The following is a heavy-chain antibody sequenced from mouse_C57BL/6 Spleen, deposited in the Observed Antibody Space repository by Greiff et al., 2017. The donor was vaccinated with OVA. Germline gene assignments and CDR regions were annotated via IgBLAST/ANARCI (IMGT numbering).Heavy chain of an antibody. V-gene: IGHV5-4*01. CDR1: GFTFSSYA. CDR2: ISDGGSYT. Sequence: EVKVVESGGGLVKPGGSLKLSCAASGFTFSSYAMSWVRQTPEKRLEWVATISDGGSYTYYPDNVKGRFTISRDNAKNNLYLQMSHLKSEDTAMYYCARDWDDAMDYWGQGTSVTVSS. J-gene: IGHJ4*01. CDR3: ARDWDDAMDY. D-gene: IGHD4-1*01.